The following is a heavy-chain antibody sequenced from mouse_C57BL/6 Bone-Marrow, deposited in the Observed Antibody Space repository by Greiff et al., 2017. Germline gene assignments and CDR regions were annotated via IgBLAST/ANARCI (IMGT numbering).Heavy chain of an antibody. Sequence: EVQLQQSGAELVRPGASVKLSCTASGFNIKDDYMHWVKQRPEQGLEWIGWIDPENGDTEYASKFQGKATITAATSSNTAYLQLSSLTSEDTAVYYCTTPFYYYGSRRFDYWGQGTTLTVSS. D-gene: IGHD1-1*01. V-gene: IGHV14-4*01. CDR3: TTPFYYYGSRRFDY. J-gene: IGHJ2*01. CDR2: IDPENGDT. CDR1: GFNIKDDY.